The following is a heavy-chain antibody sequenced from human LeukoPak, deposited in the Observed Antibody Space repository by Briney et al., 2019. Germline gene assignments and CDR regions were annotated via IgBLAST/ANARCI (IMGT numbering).Heavy chain of an antibody. V-gene: IGHV3-23*01. J-gene: IGHJ4*02. CDR1: GFTFTSYA. Sequence: GGSLRLSCAASGFTFTSYAMNWVRQAPGKGLEWVSTISGSGSSTCYVDSVKGRFTISRDSSKNTLFLQMNSLRVEDTAVYYCARDPPGIAASGTYYWGQGTLVTVSS. CDR3: ARDPPGIAASGTYY. CDR2: ISGSGSST. D-gene: IGHD6-13*01.